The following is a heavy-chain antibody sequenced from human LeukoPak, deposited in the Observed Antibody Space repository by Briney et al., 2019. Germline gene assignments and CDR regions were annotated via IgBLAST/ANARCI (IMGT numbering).Heavy chain of an antibody. CDR1: GYTFSSYG. V-gene: IGHV1-18*01. Sequence: DSVKASCKASGYTFSSYGISWVRQAPGQGLEWMGWISAYNGNTNYAQKLQGRVTMTTDTSTSTAYMELRSLRSDDTAVYYCARGPPVYGGSCYGYWGQGTLVTVSS. J-gene: IGHJ4*02. CDR3: ARGPPVYGGSCYGY. CDR2: ISAYNGNT. D-gene: IGHD2-15*01.